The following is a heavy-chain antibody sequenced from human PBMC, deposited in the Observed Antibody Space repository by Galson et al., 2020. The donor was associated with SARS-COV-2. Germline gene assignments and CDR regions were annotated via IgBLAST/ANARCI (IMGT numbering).Heavy chain of an antibody. CDR2: FDPEDGET. D-gene: IGHD3-9*01. CDR3: ATELRYFDRPNRPAYYYYYYGMDV. Sequence: ASVKVSCKVSGYTLTELSMHWVRQAPGKGLEWMGGFDPEDGETIYAQKFQGRVTMTEDTSTDTAYMELSSLRSEDTAVYYCATELRYFDRPNRPAYYYYYYGMDVWGQGTTVTVS. J-gene: IGHJ6*02. CDR1: GYTLTELS. V-gene: IGHV1-24*01.